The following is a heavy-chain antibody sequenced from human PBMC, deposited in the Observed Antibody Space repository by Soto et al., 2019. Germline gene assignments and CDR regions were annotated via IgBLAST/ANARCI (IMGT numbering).Heavy chain of an antibody. D-gene: IGHD6-6*01. CDR3: AKMDSSSSMSLPFDY. V-gene: IGHV3-30*18. Sequence: GGSLRLSCAASGFTFSSYGMHWVRQAPGKGLEWVAVISYDGSNKYYADSVKGRFTISRDNSKNTLYLQMNSLRAEDTAVYYCAKMDSSSSMSLPFDYWGQGTLVTVSS. CDR2: ISYDGSNK. J-gene: IGHJ4*02. CDR1: GFTFSSYG.